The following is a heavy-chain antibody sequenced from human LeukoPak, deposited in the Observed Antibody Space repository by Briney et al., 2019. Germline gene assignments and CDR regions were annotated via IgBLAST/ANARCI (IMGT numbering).Heavy chain of an antibody. CDR3: ARDPYSSSSGGYWFDP. J-gene: IGHJ5*02. CDR1: GFTFDDYG. D-gene: IGHD6-6*01. CDR2: INWNGGST. Sequence: GGSLRLSCAASGFTFDDYGMRWVRQAPGKGLEWVSGINWNGGSTGYADSVKGRFTISRDNAKNSLYLQMNSLRAEGTALYHCARDPYSSSSGGYWFDPWGQGTLVTVSS. V-gene: IGHV3-20*01.